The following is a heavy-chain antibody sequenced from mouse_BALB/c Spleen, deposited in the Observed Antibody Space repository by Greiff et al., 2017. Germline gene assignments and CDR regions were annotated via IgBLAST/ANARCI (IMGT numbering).Heavy chain of an antibody. D-gene: IGHD4-1*01. J-gene: IGHJ1*01. V-gene: IGHV1-55*01. CDR1: GYNFTSYW. Sequence: QVQLQQSGAELVKPGTSVKLSCKASGYNFTSYWINWVKLRPGQGLEWIGDIYPGSGSTNYNEKFKSKATLTVDTSSSTAYMQLSSLASEDSALYYCARVTGDWYFDVWGAGTTVTVSS. CDR2: IYPGSGST. CDR3: ARVTGDWYFDV.